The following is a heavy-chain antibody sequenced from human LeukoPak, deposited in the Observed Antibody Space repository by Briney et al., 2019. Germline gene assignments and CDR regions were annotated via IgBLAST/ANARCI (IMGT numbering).Heavy chain of an antibody. CDR1: GGSISSYY. V-gene: IGHV4-59*01. D-gene: IGHD1-20*01. CDR2: IYYSGST. CDR3: ARGVTGTVPRFDP. Sequence: SETLSLTCTVSGGSISSYYWSWIRQPPGKGLEWIGYIYYSGSTNYNPSLKSRVTISVDTSKNQFSLKLSSVTAADTAVYYCARGVTGTVPRFDPWGQGTLLTVSS. J-gene: IGHJ5*02.